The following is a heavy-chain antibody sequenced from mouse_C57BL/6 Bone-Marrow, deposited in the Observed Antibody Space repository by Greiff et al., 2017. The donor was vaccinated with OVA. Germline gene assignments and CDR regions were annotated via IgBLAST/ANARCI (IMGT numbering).Heavy chain of an antibody. CDR3: ARGNYYGSSYAMDY. D-gene: IGHD1-1*01. Sequence: EVMLVESEGGLVQPGSSMKLSCTASGFTFSDYYMAWVRQVPEKGLEWVANINYDGSSTYYLDSLKSRFIISRDNAKNILYLQMSSLKSEDTATYYCARGNYYGSSYAMDYWGQGTSVTVSS. CDR2: INYDGSST. CDR1: GFTFSDYY. V-gene: IGHV5-16*01. J-gene: IGHJ4*01.